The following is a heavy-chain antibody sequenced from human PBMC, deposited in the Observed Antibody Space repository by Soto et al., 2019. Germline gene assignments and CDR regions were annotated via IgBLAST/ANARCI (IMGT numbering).Heavy chain of an antibody. CDR3: ATDFSGVVIPSPYYYYYGMDV. D-gene: IGHD3-3*01. CDR1: GYTLTELS. Sequence: ASVKVSCKVSGYTLTELSMHWVRQAPGKGLEWMGGFDPEDGETIYAQKFQGRVTMTEDTSTDTAYMELSSLRSEDTAVYYCATDFSGVVIPSPYYYYYGMDVWGQGTTVTVSS. V-gene: IGHV1-24*01. J-gene: IGHJ6*02. CDR2: FDPEDGET.